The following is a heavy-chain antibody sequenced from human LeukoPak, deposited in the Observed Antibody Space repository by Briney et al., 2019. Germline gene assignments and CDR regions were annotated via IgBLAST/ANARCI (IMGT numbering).Heavy chain of an antibody. CDR3: ATNWTERRYFDY. V-gene: IGHV3-48*04. J-gene: IGHJ4*02. CDR1: GFTFSSYS. CDR2: ISSSSSTI. D-gene: IGHD1-1*01. Sequence: GGSLRLSCAASGFTFSSYSTNWVRQAPGKGLGWDSYISSSSSTIYYADSVKSRFTISRDNAKNSLYLQMNRLRAEDTAVYYCATNWTERRYFDYWGQGTLVTVSS.